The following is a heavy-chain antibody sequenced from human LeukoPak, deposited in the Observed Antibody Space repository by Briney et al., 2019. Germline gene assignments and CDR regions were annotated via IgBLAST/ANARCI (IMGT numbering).Heavy chain of an antibody. J-gene: IGHJ4*02. CDR2: ISYDGSKE. CDR3: AKGTPSDYYDSSGYNLFDH. V-gene: IGHV3-30*18. D-gene: IGHD3-22*01. Sequence: GGSLRLSCAASGFILYDYGMHWVRQAPGKGLEWVAFISYDGSKEYYADSVKGRFTISRDNSKNTLYLQMNSLRAEDTAVYYCAKGTPSDYYDSSGYNLFDHWGQGTLVTVSS. CDR1: GFILYDYG.